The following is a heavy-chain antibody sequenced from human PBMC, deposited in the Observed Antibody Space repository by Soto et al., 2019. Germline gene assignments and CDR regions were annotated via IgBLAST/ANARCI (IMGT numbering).Heavy chain of an antibody. J-gene: IGHJ6*02. Sequence: LVKVSCKPSVYTFTSYCICWVRPAPGPGLEWMGWINAYNGNTNYAQNLQGRLTLTTDPSTTTAYMELGSRRSNDKALLYCAMVDVYVTPSPQDVWGQGTTVTVSS. CDR2: INAYNGNT. D-gene: IGHD3-16*01. CDR1: VYTFTSYC. CDR3: AMVDVYVTPSPQDV. V-gene: IGHV1-18*01.